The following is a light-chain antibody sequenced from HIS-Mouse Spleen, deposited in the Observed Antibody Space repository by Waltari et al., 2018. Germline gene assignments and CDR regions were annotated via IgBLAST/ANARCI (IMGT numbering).Light chain of an antibody. CDR3: QQYYSTPLT. J-gene: IGKJ4*01. Sequence: AIRMTQSPSSFSASTGDRVTITCRASQGISSYLAWYQQKPGKAPKLLIYAASTLQSGVPSRFSGSGSGTDFTLTISSLQAEDVAVYYCQQYYSTPLTFGGGTKVEIK. CDR1: QGISSY. V-gene: IGKV1-8*01. CDR2: AAS.